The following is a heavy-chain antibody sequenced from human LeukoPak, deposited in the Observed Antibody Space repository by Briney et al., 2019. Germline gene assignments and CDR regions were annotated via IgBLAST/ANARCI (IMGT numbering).Heavy chain of an antibody. CDR2: IYYSGST. D-gene: IGHD3-22*01. V-gene: IGHV4-59*01. Sequence: KASETLSLTCTVSGGSISSYYWSWIRQPPGKGLEWIGYIYYSGSTNYNPSLKSRVTISVDTSKNQFSLKLSSVTAAGTAVYYCARISGYYLSAAFDIWGQGTMVTVSS. J-gene: IGHJ3*02. CDR3: ARISGYYLSAAFDI. CDR1: GGSISSYY.